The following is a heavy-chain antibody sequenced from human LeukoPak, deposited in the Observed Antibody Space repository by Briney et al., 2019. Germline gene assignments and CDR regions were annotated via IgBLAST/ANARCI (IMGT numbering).Heavy chain of an antibody. CDR2: ISGSGGST. CDR1: GFTFSSYA. CDR3: ARAIDSSGYYYGQELDY. D-gene: IGHD3-22*01. J-gene: IGHJ4*02. Sequence: GGSLRLSCAASGFTFSSYAMSWVRQAPGKGLEWVSAISGSGGSTYYADSVKGRFTISRDSSKNTLYLQMNSLRAEDTAVYYCARAIDSSGYYYGQELDYWGQGTLVTVSS. V-gene: IGHV3-23*01.